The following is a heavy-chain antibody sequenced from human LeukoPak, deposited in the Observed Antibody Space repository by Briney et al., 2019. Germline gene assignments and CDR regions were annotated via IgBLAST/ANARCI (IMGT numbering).Heavy chain of an antibody. Sequence: SETLSLTCTVSTYSISSGYYWGWIRQPPGKGLEWIGSIYHSGTTYYNPSLKSRVTISVDTSKNQFSLKLSSVTAADTAVYYCARKSGSFNSHWFDPWGQGTLVTVSS. J-gene: IGHJ5*02. CDR2: IYHSGTT. CDR3: ARKSGSFNSHWFDP. D-gene: IGHD1-26*01. CDR1: TYSISSGYY. V-gene: IGHV4-38-2*02.